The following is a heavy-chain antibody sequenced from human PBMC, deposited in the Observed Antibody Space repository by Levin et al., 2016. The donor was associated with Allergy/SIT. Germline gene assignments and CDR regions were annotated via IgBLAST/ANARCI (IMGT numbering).Heavy chain of an antibody. CDR2: IYYSGST. CDR3: ASRYGPPLNDY. D-gene: IGHD1-14*01. V-gene: IGHV4-59*01. CDR1: GGSISSYY. Sequence: SETLSLTCTVSGGSISSYYWSWIRQPPGKGLEWIGYIYYSGSTNYNPSLKSRVTISVDTSKNQFSLKLSSVTAADTAVYYCASRYGPPLNDYWGQGTLVTVSS. J-gene: IGHJ4*02.